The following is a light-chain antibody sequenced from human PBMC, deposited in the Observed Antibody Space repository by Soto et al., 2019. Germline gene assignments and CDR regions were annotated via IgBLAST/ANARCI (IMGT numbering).Light chain of an antibody. V-gene: IGKV1-5*03. Sequence: DTQMTQSPSTLSASVGERVTITCRASQSINSWLAWYQQKPGKAPNLLIYKASSLQSGVPSRFSGRGSGTEFTLTISSLQTDDFATYYCQQYNSYSGTFGQGTKVEIK. CDR1: QSINSW. J-gene: IGKJ1*01. CDR2: KAS. CDR3: QQYNSYSGT.